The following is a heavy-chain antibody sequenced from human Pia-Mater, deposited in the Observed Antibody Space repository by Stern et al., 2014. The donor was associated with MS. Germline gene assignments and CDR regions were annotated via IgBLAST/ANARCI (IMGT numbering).Heavy chain of an antibody. CDR1: GGSISSSSYY. CDR3: ARPDTLTTRGFDP. Sequence: VQLVESGPGLVKPSETLSLTCTVSGGSISSSSYYWGWIRQPPGKGLEWIGSVYYTGTTYYNPSLQSRVTTSADMSKYQFSPRLRLVTAADTAIYYCARPDTLTTRGFDPWGQGTLVSVSS. CDR2: VYYTGTT. J-gene: IGHJ5*02. D-gene: IGHD3-16*01. V-gene: IGHV4-39*01.